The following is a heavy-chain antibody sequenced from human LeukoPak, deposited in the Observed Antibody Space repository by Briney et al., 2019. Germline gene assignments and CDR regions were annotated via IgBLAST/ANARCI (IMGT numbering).Heavy chain of an antibody. J-gene: IGHJ4*02. CDR3: AKDLGSGSYLR. CDR1: GFTFSNYG. D-gene: IGHD3-10*01. Sequence: PGGSLRLSCAASGFTFSNYGMHWVRQAPGKGLEWLSYISTSSSYIYYADSVKGRFTISGDNSKNTLYLQMNSLRAEDTAVYYCAKDLGSGSYLRWGQGTLVTVSS. V-gene: IGHV3-21*04. CDR2: ISTSSSYI.